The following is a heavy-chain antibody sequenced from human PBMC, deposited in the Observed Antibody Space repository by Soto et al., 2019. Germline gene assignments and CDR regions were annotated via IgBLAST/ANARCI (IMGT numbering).Heavy chain of an antibody. V-gene: IGHV3-48*02. D-gene: IGHD6-19*01. J-gene: IGHJ4*02. CDR2: ITSDTLTI. Sequence: GGSLRLCCAASGFTFSIYSMNWVRQAPGKGLEWFSYITSDTLTIKYTDSVKGRFTISRDNARNSLYLQMNSLRDEDTAVYFCARSVEGHFDYWGQGTVVTVSS. CDR3: ARSVEGHFDY. CDR1: GFTFSIYS.